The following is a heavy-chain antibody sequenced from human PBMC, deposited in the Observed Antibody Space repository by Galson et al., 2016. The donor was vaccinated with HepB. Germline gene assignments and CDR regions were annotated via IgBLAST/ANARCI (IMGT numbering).Heavy chain of an antibody. V-gene: IGHV3-30*18. D-gene: IGHD3-16*01. J-gene: IGHJ4*02. CDR3: AKGGPRGEFDH. Sequence: SLRLSCAASGFTFNGYGMHWVRQAPGMGLEWVAIVSYDGSNKYYADSVKGRFTISRDNSKNTQYLQMNSLRAEDTAVYYCAKGGPRGEFDHWGQGTLVTVSS. CDR1: GFTFNGYG. CDR2: VSYDGSNK.